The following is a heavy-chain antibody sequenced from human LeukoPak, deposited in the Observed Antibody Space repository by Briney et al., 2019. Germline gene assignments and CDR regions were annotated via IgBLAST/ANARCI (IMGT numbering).Heavy chain of an antibody. J-gene: IGHJ5*02. CDR3: AAGPYDSSGYPILGWFDP. D-gene: IGHD3-22*01. CDR2: IVVGSGNT. Sequence: GTSVKVSCKASGFTFTSSAVQWVRQARGQRLEWIGWIVVGSGNTNYAQKFQERVTITRDMSTSTAYMELSSLRSEDTAVYYCAAGPYDSSGYPILGWFDPWGQGTLVTVSS. CDR1: GFTFTSSA. V-gene: IGHV1-58*01.